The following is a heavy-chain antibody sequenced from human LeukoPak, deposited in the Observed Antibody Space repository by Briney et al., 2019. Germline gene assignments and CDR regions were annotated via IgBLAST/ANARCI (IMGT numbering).Heavy chain of an antibody. J-gene: IGHJ4*02. Sequence: GGSLRLSCAASGFTFSSYWMSWVRQAPGKGLEWVANIKQDGSEKYYVDSVKGRFTISRDNAKNSLYLQMNSLRAEDTAVYYCARDLEYSSSWYERGDYWGQGTLVTVSS. V-gene: IGHV3-7*05. CDR2: IKQDGSEK. D-gene: IGHD6-13*01. CDR1: GFTFSSYW. CDR3: ARDLEYSSSWYERGDY.